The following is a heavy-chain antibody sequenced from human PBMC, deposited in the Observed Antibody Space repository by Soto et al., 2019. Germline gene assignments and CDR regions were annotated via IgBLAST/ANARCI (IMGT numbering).Heavy chain of an antibody. V-gene: IGHV3-53*01. D-gene: IGHD3-9*01. CDR3: AKGSHYDILTAYHAFDF. CDR1: GFTVSSNY. Sequence: GGSLRLSCAASGFTVSSNYMSWVRQAPGKGLEWVSVIYSGGDTYCADSVKGRFTISRDNSKNTLFLQMNSLRAEDTAVYFCAKGSHYDILTAYHAFDFWGPGTLVTVPS. J-gene: IGHJ4*02. CDR2: IYSGGDT.